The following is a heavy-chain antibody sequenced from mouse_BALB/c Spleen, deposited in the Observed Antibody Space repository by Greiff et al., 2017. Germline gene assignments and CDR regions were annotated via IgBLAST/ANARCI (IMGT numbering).Heavy chain of an antibody. V-gene: IGHV5-9-3*01. CDR1: GFTFSSYA. Sequence: EVKLQESGGGLVKPGGSLKLSCAASGFTFSSYAMSWVRQTPEKRLEWVATISSGGSYTYYPDSVKGRFTISRDNAKNTLYLQMSSLRSEDTAMYYCARHAYYGNSDWYFDVWGAGTTVTVSS. CDR2: ISSGGSYT. J-gene: IGHJ1*01. CDR3: ARHAYYGNSDWYFDV. D-gene: IGHD2-10*01.